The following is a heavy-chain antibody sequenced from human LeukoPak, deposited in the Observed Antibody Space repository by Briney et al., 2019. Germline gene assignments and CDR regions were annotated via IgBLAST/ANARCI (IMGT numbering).Heavy chain of an antibody. J-gene: IGHJ2*01. CDR1: GYTFTAHY. D-gene: IGHD3-10*01. V-gene: IGHV1-2*02. Sequence: GASVKVSCKASGYTFTAHYIHWVRQAPGQGLEWMGWIDPNSGDTNYAQKFLGSVTMTGDTSINTALMELSRLRSDDTAIYYCARGRGTTMVRGVITNYFDLWGRGSLVTVSS. CDR2: IDPNSGDT. CDR3: ARGRGTTMVRGVITNYFDL.